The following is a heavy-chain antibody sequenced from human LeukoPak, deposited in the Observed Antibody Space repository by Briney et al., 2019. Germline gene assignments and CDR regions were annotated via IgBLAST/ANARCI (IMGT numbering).Heavy chain of an antibody. CDR2: IFYTGST. Sequence: SETLSLTCTVSGGSISSYYWSWIRQPPGKELEWIGYIFYTGSTNYNPSLQSRVTILLDTSKNQFSLKLSSVSAADTAVYYCARDITGSFDYWGQGNLVTVSS. V-gene: IGHV4-59*01. CDR3: ARDITGSFDY. J-gene: IGHJ4*02. D-gene: IGHD1-14*01. CDR1: GGSISSYY.